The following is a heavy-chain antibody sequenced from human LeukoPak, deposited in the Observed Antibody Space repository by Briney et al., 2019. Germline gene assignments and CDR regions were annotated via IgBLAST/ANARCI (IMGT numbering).Heavy chain of an antibody. Sequence: ASVKVSCKASGYTFTGCYIHWVRQAPGQGLEWMGWINPNNGGTNYAQKFQGRVTMTRDTSITTTYMDLSRLRSDDTAVYYCARALRSGSYYEVDYWGQGTLVTVSS. CDR3: ARALRSGSYYEVDY. D-gene: IGHD1-26*01. V-gene: IGHV1-2*02. CDR1: GYTFTGCY. J-gene: IGHJ4*02. CDR2: INPNNGGT.